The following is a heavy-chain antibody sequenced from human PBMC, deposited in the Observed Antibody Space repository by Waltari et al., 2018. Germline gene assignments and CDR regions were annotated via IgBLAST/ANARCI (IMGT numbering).Heavy chain of an antibody. CDR1: GFTFSNAW. CDR2: IKPDGSER. Sequence: EVQLVESGGGLVQPGGSLRLSCAGSGFTFSNAWMDWVRQAPGKGLEWVANIKPDGSERYSVDSVKGRFTISRDNAKNSVYLQMNSLRAEDTAVYYCSRSLDAWGQGTTVTVSS. CDR3: SRSLDA. V-gene: IGHV3-7*03. J-gene: IGHJ6*02.